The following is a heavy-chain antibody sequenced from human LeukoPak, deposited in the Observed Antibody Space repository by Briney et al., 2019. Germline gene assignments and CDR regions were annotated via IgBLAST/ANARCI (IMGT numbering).Heavy chain of an antibody. Sequence: ASVKVSCKVSGYSFTAFPIHWVRQAPGQGLEWMGWISAYNGNTNYAQKLQGRVTMTTDTSTSTAYMELRSLRSDDTAVYYCARDGYCSGGSCCFLAPFDYWGQGTLVTVSS. D-gene: IGHD2-15*01. J-gene: IGHJ4*02. V-gene: IGHV1-18*04. CDR3: ARDGYCSGGSCCFLAPFDY. CDR2: ISAYNGNT. CDR1: GYSFTAFP.